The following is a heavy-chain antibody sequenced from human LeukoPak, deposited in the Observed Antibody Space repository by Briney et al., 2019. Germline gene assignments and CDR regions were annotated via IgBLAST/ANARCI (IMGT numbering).Heavy chain of an antibody. Sequence: SVKVSCKASGYTFTSYAMNWVRQAPGQGLEWMGGIIPIFGTANYAQKFQGRVTITADESTSTAYMELSSLRSEDTAVYYCASHYCSSTSCQYYFDYWGQGTLVTVSS. CDR3: ASHYCSSTSCQYYFDY. V-gene: IGHV1-69*13. CDR1: GYTFTSYA. J-gene: IGHJ4*02. CDR2: IIPIFGTA. D-gene: IGHD2-2*01.